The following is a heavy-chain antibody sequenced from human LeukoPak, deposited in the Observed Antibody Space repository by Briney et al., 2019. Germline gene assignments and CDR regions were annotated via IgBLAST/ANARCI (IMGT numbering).Heavy chain of an antibody. Sequence: GGSLRLSCAASGFTFSSHAMNWVRQAPGKGLEWVSVISGSGGSTYYADSVKGRFTISRDNSKNTLYLQMSSLRAEDTAVYYCAKEAIYGMDVWGQGTTVTVSS. V-gene: IGHV3-23*01. CDR1: GFTFSSHA. CDR2: ISGSGGST. J-gene: IGHJ6*02. CDR3: AKEAIYGMDV.